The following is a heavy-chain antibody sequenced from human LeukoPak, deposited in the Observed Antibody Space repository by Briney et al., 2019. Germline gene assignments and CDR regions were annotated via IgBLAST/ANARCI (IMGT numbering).Heavy chain of an antibody. Sequence: PGGSLRLSCAASGFTFSSYGMSWVRQAPGKWLEWLSAISGSGVSTYYADSVKGRFTISRDKSKNTMYLQMTRLRTAEPAVYYCAKDLSGMGYNDAFDIWGQGTMVTVSS. CDR2: ISGSGVST. CDR3: AKDLSGMGYNDAFDI. V-gene: IGHV3-23*01. CDR1: GFTFSSYG. J-gene: IGHJ3*02. D-gene: IGHD1-14*01.